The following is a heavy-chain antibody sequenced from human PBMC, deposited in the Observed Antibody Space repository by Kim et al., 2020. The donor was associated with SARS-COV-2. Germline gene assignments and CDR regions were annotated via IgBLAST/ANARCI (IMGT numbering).Heavy chain of an antibody. CDR3: ARGSQQWMASPLDH. CDR1: GYSFTNYA. Sequence: ASVKVSCKASGYSFTNYAMHWVRQAPGQRLEWMGWLNVGSGNTKYSQKFLGRVTITSDTSANIVYMELSSLRSEDTAVYYCARGSQQWMASPLDHWGQGTLVTVSS. CDR2: LNVGSGNT. V-gene: IGHV1-3*01. D-gene: IGHD6-19*01. J-gene: IGHJ4*02.